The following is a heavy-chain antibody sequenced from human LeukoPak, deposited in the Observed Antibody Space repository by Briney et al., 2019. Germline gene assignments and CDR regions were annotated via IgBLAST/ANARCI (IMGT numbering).Heavy chain of an antibody. Sequence: ASVKVCCKASGGTFSSYAISWVRQAPGQGLEWMGGIIPIFGTANYAQKFQGRVTITADKSTSTAYMELSSLRSEDTAVYYCASRVGSGSYPTNDYWGQGTLVTVSS. CDR3: ASRVGSGSYPTNDY. J-gene: IGHJ4*02. CDR1: GGTFSSYA. D-gene: IGHD3-10*01. CDR2: IIPIFGTA. V-gene: IGHV1-69*06.